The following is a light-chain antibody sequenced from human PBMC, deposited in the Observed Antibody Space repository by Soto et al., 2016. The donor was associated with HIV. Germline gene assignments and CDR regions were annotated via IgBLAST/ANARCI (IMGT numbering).Light chain of an antibody. Sequence: DVVMTQSPLSLPVTLGQPASISCRSSQSLVHSDGNTYLNWFQQRPGQSPRRLIYKVSNRDSGVPDRFSGSGSGTDFTLKISRVEAEDVAIYYRMQGTHWPPITFGQGTRMEIK. V-gene: IGKV2-30*02. CDR3: MQGTHWPPIT. J-gene: IGKJ5*01. CDR2: KVS. CDR1: QSLVHSDGNTY.